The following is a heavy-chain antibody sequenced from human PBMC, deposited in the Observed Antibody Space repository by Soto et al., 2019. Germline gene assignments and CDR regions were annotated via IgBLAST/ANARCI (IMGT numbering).Heavy chain of an antibody. J-gene: IGHJ5*02. CDR2: ISSSSTI. CDR1: GFTFSSYS. CDR3: ARHPERIAEIGWFDP. V-gene: IGHV3-48*01. D-gene: IGHD6-13*01. Sequence: PGGSLRLSCAASGFTFSSYSMNWVRQAPGKGLEWVSYISSSSTIYYADSEKGRFTISRDNAKNSLYLQMNSLRAEDTAVYYCARHPERIAEIGWFDPWGQGT.